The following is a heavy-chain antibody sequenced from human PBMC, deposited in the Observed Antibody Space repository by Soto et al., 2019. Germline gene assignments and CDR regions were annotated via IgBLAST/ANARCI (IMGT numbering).Heavy chain of an antibody. V-gene: IGHV4-61*01. CDR3: ARVGSSWYLGMDV. Sequence: SDTLCLTCTVSGGSVSSGSHYGSWIRQPPGKGLEWIGYIYHTGSTNYNPSLNSRVTMSVDTSKNQFSLKLSSVTAADTAVYYCARVGSSWYLGMDVWGQGTTVT. D-gene: IGHD6-13*01. J-gene: IGHJ6*02. CDR1: GGSVSSGSHY. CDR2: IYHTGST.